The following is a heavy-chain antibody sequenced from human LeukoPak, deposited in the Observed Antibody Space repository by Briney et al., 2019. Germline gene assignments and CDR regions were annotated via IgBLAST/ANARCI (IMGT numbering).Heavy chain of an antibody. D-gene: IGHD1-26*01. CDR2: ISYTGST. Sequence: KPSETLSLTCTVSGGSVSSSSFYWGWIRQAPGKRLEWIGSISYTGSTYYNPSLKSRVTISVDTSTNHFSLRLTSVTAADTAVYYCARRLVSRSYYFDYWGQGTLVSVSS. V-gene: IGHV4-39*01. CDR1: GGSVSSSSFY. CDR3: ARRLVSRSYYFDY. J-gene: IGHJ4*02.